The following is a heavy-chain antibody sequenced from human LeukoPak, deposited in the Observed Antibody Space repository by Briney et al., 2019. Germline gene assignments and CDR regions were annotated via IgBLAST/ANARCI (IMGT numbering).Heavy chain of an antibody. V-gene: IGHV3-23*01. Sequence: GGSLRLSCAASGFTFSSYAMSLVRRAPGKGLEWVSAISGSGGSTYYADSVKGRFTISRDNSKNTLYLQMNSLRAEDTAVYYCAKDVITMIVVADAFDIWGQGTMVTVSS. J-gene: IGHJ3*02. D-gene: IGHD3-22*01. CDR3: AKDVITMIVVADAFDI. CDR2: ISGSGGST. CDR1: GFTFSSYA.